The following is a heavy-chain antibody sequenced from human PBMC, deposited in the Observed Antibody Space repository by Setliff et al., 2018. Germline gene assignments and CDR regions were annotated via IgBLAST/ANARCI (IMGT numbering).Heavy chain of an antibody. CDR1: GFNFGAYV. CDR2: ISYDATKK. V-gene: IGHV3-30*18. D-gene: IGHD1-26*01. Sequence: PGGSLRLSCAASGFNFGAYVMHWVRQAPGKGLEWVALISYDATKKYYADILEGRFTISRDNSKNSLYLQLNSLRVEDTAVYYCAKDGMGPTYTYFFDYWGQGTPVTVSS. CDR3: AKDGMGPTYTYFFDY. J-gene: IGHJ4*02.